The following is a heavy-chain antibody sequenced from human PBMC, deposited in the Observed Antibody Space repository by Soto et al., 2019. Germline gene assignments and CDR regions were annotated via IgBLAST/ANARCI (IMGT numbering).Heavy chain of an antibody. D-gene: IGHD6-13*01. CDR1: GFTFSSYS. J-gene: IGHJ4*02. CDR3: ARVVAAAGFDY. Sequence: EVQLVESGGGLVKPGGSLRLSCAASGFTFSSYSMNWVRQAPGKGLEWVSSISSSSSYIYYADSGKGRFTISRDNAKNALYLQMNSLRAEDTAVDYCARVVAAAGFDYWGQGTLVNVSS. V-gene: IGHV3-21*01. CDR2: ISSSSSYI.